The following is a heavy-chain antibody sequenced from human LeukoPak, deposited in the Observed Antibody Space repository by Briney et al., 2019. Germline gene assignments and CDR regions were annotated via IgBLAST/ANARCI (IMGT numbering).Heavy chain of an antibody. D-gene: IGHD3-10*01. CDR2: IKEDGSEQ. Sequence: GGSLRLSCTASGFTFSRHWISWVRQTPGKGLEWVANIKEDGSEQYYVDSVKGRFTMSRDNAKSSLYLQMNSLRAEDTAVYYCARITMVRGVHALFDYWGQGTLVTVSS. CDR1: GFTFSRHW. J-gene: IGHJ4*02. CDR3: ARITMVRGVHALFDY. V-gene: IGHV3-7*03.